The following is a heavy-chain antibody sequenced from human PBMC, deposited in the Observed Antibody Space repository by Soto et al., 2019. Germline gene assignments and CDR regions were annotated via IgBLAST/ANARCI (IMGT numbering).Heavy chain of an antibody. V-gene: IGHV3-30-3*01. D-gene: IGHD5-12*01. Sequence: GGSLRLSCAASGFTFSSYAMHWVRQAPGKGLEWVAVISYDGSNKYYADSVKGRFTISRDNSKNTLYLQMNSLRAEDTAVYYCARSQSTNGNWFDPWGQGNLVTVSS. CDR2: ISYDGSNK. J-gene: IGHJ5*02. CDR3: ARSQSTNGNWFDP. CDR1: GFTFSSYA.